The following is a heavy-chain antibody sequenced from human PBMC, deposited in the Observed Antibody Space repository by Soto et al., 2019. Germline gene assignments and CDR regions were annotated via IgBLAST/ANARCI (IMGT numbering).Heavy chain of an antibody. D-gene: IGHD3-9*01. CDR2: INPNSGGT. CDR1: GYTFTGYY. Sequence: ASVKVSCKASGYTFTGYYMHWVRQAPGQGLEWMGWINPNSGGTNYAQKFQGWVTMTRDTSIGTAYMELSRLRSDDTAVYYCARDHLRYFDWLPRPNYYYYGMDVWGQGTTVTVSS. J-gene: IGHJ6*02. V-gene: IGHV1-2*04. CDR3: ARDHLRYFDWLPRPNYYYYGMDV.